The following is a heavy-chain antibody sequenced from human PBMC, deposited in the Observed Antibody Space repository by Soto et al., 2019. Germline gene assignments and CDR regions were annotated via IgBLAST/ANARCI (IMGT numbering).Heavy chain of an antibody. Sequence: EVQLLESGGGLVQPGGSLRLSCAASGFTFSSYAMSWVRQAPGKGLEWVSAISGSGGSTYYADSVKGRFTISRDNSKNPLYLQMNSLRAEDTAVYYCAKAGGSSWDYGMDVWGQGTTVTVSS. D-gene: IGHD6-13*01. V-gene: IGHV3-23*01. J-gene: IGHJ6*02. CDR1: GFTFSSYA. CDR2: ISGSGGST. CDR3: AKAGGSSWDYGMDV.